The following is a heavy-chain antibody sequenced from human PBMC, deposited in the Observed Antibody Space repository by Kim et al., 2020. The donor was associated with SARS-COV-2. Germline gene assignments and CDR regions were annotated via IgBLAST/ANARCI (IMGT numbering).Heavy chain of an antibody. CDR3: ASYSSSEFDY. CDR2: T. V-gene: IGHV1-2*02. D-gene: IGHD6-6*01. Sequence: TNYAQKFQGRVTMTRDTSISTAYMELSRLRSDDTAVYYCASYSSSEFDYWGQGTLVTVSS. J-gene: IGHJ4*02.